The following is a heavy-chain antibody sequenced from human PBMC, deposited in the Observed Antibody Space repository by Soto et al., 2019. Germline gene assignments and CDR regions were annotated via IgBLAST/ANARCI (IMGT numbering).Heavy chain of an antibody. CDR3: AIVIRGAYYNSPLDT. D-gene: IGHD3-10*01. J-gene: IGHJ5*02. CDR1: GYTFTGYF. CDR2: INPYSGGA. Sequence: ASVKVSCKASGYTFTGYFMHWVRQAPGQGLEWMGWINPYSGGADYAQSFQGRVTMTRDTSISTGYMELSRLRFDDTAVYYCAIVIRGAYYNSPLDTWGQGTVVTVSS. V-gene: IGHV1-2*02.